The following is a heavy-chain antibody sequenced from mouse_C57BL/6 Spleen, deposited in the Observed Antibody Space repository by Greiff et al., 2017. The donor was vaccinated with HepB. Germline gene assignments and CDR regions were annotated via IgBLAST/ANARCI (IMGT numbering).Heavy chain of an antibody. Sequence: EVKLMESGGGLVKPGGSLKLSCAASGFTFSSYAMSWVRQTPEKRLEWVATISDGGSYTYYPDNVKGRFTISRDNAKNNLYLQMSHLKSEDTAMYYCARESLANWDDFDYWGQGATLTVSS. CDR2: ISDGGSYT. D-gene: IGHD4-1*01. J-gene: IGHJ2*01. V-gene: IGHV5-4*01. CDR3: ARESLANWDDFDY. CDR1: GFTFSSYA.